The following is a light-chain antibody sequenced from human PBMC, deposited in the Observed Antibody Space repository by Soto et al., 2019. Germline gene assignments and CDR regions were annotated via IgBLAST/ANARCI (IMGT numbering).Light chain of an antibody. J-gene: IGKJ2*01. CDR2: AAS. Sequence: EIVLTQSPGTLSLSPGERATLSCRASQSVSSXYLAWYQQKPGQAPRLLIYAASSRATDIPDRFSGSGSGTDFTLTISRLXPXXXAXXXXXXXXTSPHTFGQGTKLEIK. CDR3: XXXXTSPHT. V-gene: IGKV3-20*01. CDR1: QSVSSXY.